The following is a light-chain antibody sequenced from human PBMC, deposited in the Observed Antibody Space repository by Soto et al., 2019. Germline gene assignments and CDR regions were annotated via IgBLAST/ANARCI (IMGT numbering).Light chain of an antibody. Sequence: IVLTKSAATLSWPPAERATLSCRASQSVSSYLAWYQQKPGQAPRLLIYDASNRATGIPARFSGSGSGTDFTLTISSLEHEDFAVYYCQQRSNWPWTFGQGTKVDIK. CDR2: DAS. CDR1: QSVSSY. CDR3: QQRSNWPWT. J-gene: IGKJ1*01. V-gene: IGKV3-11*01.